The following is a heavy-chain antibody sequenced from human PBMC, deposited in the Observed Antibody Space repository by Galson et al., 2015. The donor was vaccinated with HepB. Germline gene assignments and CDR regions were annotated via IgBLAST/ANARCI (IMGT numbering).Heavy chain of an antibody. CDR2: IRSNHYLYAT. J-gene: IGHJ6*02. D-gene: IGHD6-25*01. CDR1: GFNFNDSA. Sequence: SLRLSCAASGFNFNDSALHWVRQASGKGLEWVGRIRSNHYLYATSYVASVEGSFTISRDYSKNTQYLHLNSLKTEDAAVYYCTRPKGAASALDVWGQGTTVTVS. CDR3: TRPKGAASALDV. V-gene: IGHV3-73*01.